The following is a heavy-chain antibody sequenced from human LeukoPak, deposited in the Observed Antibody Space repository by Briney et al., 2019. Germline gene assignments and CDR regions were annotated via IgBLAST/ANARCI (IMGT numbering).Heavy chain of an antibody. Sequence: GGSLRLSCAASGFTFSNYGMSWVRQAPEKGLEWVSSISDSGSGTYYIDSVKGRFTISRDNSKNTLYLQMNSLRVEDTAVYYCAKRFMPVNIRAIDIWGQGTMVTVSS. V-gene: IGHV3-23*01. D-gene: IGHD5-12*01. CDR3: AKRFMPVNIRAIDI. CDR2: ISDSGSGT. CDR1: GFTFSNYG. J-gene: IGHJ3*02.